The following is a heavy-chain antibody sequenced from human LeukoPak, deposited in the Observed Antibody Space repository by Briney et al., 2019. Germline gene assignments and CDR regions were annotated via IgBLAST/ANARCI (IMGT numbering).Heavy chain of an antibody. J-gene: IGHJ5*02. CDR2: IYYSGST. CDR3: ARDAPGGSGSYYGNWFGP. D-gene: IGHD3-10*01. CDR1: GGSISSYY. V-gene: IGHV4-59*01. Sequence: SETLSLTCTVSGGSISSYYWSWIRQPPGKGLEWIGYIYYSGSTNYNPSLKSRVTISVDTSKNQFSLKLSSVTAADTAVYYCARDAPGGSGSYYGNWFGPWGQGTLVTVSS.